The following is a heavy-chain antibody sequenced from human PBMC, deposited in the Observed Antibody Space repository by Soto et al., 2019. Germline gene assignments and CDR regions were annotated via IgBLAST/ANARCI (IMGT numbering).Heavy chain of an antibody. CDR2: ISSSSSYT. V-gene: IGHV3-11*06. CDR1: GFTFSDYY. Sequence: PGGSLRLSCAASGFTFSDYYMSWIRQAPGKGLEWVSYISSSSSYTNYADSVKGRFTISRDNSKNTLYVQMNSLRAEDTAVFYCARSQYSSSWYPFDYWGQRTLVTVSS. J-gene: IGHJ4*02. D-gene: IGHD6-13*01. CDR3: ARSQYSSSWYPFDY.